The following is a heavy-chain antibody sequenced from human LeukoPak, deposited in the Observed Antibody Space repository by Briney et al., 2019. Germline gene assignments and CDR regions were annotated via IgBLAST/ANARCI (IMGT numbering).Heavy chain of an antibody. V-gene: IGHV1-8*01. J-gene: IGHJ6*03. Sequence: AASVKVSCKASGYTFTSYDINWVRQATGQGLEWMGWMNPNSGNTGYAQKFQGRVTMTRNTSISTAYMELSSLRSEDTAVYYCARGPPPTGSGYYYYYYYMDVWGKGTTVTVSS. D-gene: IGHD3-22*01. CDR2: MNPNSGNT. CDR1: GYTFTSYD. CDR3: ARGPPPTGSGYYYYYYYMDV.